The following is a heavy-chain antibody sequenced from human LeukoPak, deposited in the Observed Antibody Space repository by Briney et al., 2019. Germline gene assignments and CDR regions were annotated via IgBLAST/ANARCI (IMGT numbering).Heavy chain of an antibody. J-gene: IGHJ5*02. D-gene: IGHD2-2*02. Sequence: GESLKISCKASGYGFTSYWIGWGRQMPGKGLEWMGIIYPGDSDIRYSPSFQGQVTISADKSINTAYLPWSSLKASDTAIYYCARRYTESRGNWFDPWGQGTLVTVSS. CDR3: ARRYTESRGNWFDP. CDR1: GYGFTSYW. CDR2: IYPGDSDI. V-gene: IGHV5-51*01.